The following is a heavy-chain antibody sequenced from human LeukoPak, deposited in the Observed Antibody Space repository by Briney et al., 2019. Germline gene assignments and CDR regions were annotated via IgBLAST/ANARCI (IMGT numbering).Heavy chain of an antibody. CDR1: GYTLTELS. CDR2: FDPEDGET. CDR3: ATIRFQGRYYYYGMVV. D-gene: IGHD3-3*01. V-gene: IGHV1-24*01. Sequence: ASVKVSCKVSGYTLTELSMHWVRQAPGKGLEWMGSFDPEDGETIYAQKFQGRVTMTEDTSTDTAYMELSSLRSEDTAVYYCATIRFQGRYYYYGMVVWGQGTTVTVSS. J-gene: IGHJ6*02.